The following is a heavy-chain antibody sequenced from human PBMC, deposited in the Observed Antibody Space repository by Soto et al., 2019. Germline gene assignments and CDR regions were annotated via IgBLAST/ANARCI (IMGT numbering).Heavy chain of an antibody. J-gene: IGHJ6*02. CDR3: AKRKVAGQYYYYGMDV. CDR2: ISYDGSNK. Sequence: HPGGSLRLSCAASGFTFSSYGMHWVRRAPGKGLEWVAVISYDGSNKYYADSVKGRFTISRDNSKNTLYLQMNSLRAEDTAVYYCAKRKVAGQYYYYGMDVWGQGTTVTVSS. CDR1: GFTFSSYG. V-gene: IGHV3-30*18. D-gene: IGHD6-19*01.